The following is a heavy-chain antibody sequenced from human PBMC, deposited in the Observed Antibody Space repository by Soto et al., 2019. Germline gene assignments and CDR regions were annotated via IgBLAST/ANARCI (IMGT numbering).Heavy chain of an antibody. CDR3: ARPLGWRDAFGI. V-gene: IGHV3-30*03. CDR2: ISYDGSNK. J-gene: IGHJ3*02. Sequence: GGSLRLSCAASGFTFSSYGMHWVRQAPGKGLEWVAVISYDGSNKYYADSVKGRFTISRDNSKNTVYLQMNSLRAEDTAVYYCARPLGWRDAFGIWGQGTMVTVSS. CDR1: GFTFSSYG. D-gene: IGHD6-19*01.